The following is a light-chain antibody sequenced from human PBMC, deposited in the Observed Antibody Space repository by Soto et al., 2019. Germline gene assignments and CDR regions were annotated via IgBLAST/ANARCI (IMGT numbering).Light chain of an antibody. V-gene: IGKV3-20*01. J-gene: IGKJ3*01. Sequence: EIVLTQSPGTLSLSPGERATLSCRASQSVSSSYLAWYQQKPGQAPRLLIYGVSSRATGIPDRFSGSGSGTDFILTISRLEPEDFAVYYCQQYGSSPFTFGPGTKVDIK. CDR3: QQYGSSPFT. CDR2: GVS. CDR1: QSVSSSY.